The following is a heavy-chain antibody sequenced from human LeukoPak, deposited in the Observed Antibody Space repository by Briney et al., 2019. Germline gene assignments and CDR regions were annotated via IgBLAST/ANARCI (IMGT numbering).Heavy chain of an antibody. D-gene: IGHD5-18*01. Sequence: SETLSLTCTVSGGSISSYYWSWIRQPPGKGLEWIGYIYYSGSTNYNPSLKSRVTISVDTSKNQFSLKLSSVTAADTAVYYCAGLRGYSYRHISWGQGTLVTVSS. J-gene: IGHJ5*02. CDR2: IYYSGST. CDR1: GGSISSYY. CDR3: AGLRGYSYRHIS. V-gene: IGHV4-59*01.